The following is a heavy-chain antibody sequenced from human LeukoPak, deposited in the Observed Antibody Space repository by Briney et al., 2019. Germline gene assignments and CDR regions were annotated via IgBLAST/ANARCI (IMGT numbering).Heavy chain of an antibody. CDR1: GGSISSYY. D-gene: IGHD4-17*01. Sequence: PSETLFLTCTVSGGSISSYYWSWIRQPPGKGLEWIGYIYYSGSTNYNPSLKSRVTISVDTSKNQFSLKLSSVTAADTAVYYCARALYGDHTLGMDVWGQGTTVTVSS. V-gene: IGHV4-59*01. CDR2: IYYSGST. J-gene: IGHJ6*02. CDR3: ARALYGDHTLGMDV.